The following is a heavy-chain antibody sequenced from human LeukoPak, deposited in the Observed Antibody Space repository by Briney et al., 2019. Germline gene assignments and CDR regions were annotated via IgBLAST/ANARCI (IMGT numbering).Heavy chain of an antibody. V-gene: IGHV3-21*01. CDR1: GFTFSSYS. J-gene: IGHJ4*02. D-gene: IGHD6-13*01. CDR3: AKGRGESSSSFDY. CDR2: ISSSSSYI. Sequence: GGSLRLSCAASGFTFSSYSMSWVRQAPGKGLEWVSSISSSSSYIYYADSVKGRFTISRDNAKNSLYLQMNSLRAEDTAVYYCAKGRGESSSSFDYWGQGTLVTVSS.